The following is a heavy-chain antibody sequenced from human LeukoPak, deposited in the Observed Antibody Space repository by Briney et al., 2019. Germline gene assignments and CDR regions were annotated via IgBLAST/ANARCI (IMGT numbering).Heavy chain of an antibody. CDR1: GYTFTGYY. J-gene: IGHJ4*02. D-gene: IGHD6-6*01. V-gene: IGHV1-2*02. CDR3: APSSSSRSAFDY. CDR2: INPNSGGT. Sequence: SVKVSCKASGYTFTGYYMHWVRQAPGQGLEWMGWINPNSGGTNYAQKFQGRVTMTRDTSISTAYMELSRLRSDDTAVYYCAPSSSSRSAFDYWGQGTLVTVSS.